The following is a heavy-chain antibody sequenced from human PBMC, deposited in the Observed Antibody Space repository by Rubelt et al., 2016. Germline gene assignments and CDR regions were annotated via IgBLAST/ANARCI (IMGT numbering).Heavy chain of an antibody. V-gene: IGHV4-61*08. CDR1: GGSISSSDYY. Sequence: QVQLQESGPGLVKPSQTLSLTCTVSGGSISSSDYYWSWIRQPPGKGLEWIGYIYYSGSTNYNPSLKSRVTISVDASKNQYSLKLSSVTAADTAVYYCARGALATITPFFDYWGQGTLVTVSS. J-gene: IGHJ4*02. CDR3: ARGALATITPFFDY. D-gene: IGHD5-24*01. CDR2: IYYSGST.